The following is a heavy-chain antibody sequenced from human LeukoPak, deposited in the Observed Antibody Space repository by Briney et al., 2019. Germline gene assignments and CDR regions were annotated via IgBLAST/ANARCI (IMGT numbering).Heavy chain of an antibody. CDR1: GYTLTELS. J-gene: IGHJ4*02. Sequence: ASVTVSFTVSGYTLTELSMHWVRQAPGKGLEWMGGFDPEDGETIYAQKFQGRVTMTEDTSTDTAYMELSSLRSEDTAVYYCATAEIKRDYDSSGLNYFDYWGQGTLVTVSS. CDR2: FDPEDGET. D-gene: IGHD3-22*01. CDR3: ATAEIKRDYDSSGLNYFDY. V-gene: IGHV1-24*01.